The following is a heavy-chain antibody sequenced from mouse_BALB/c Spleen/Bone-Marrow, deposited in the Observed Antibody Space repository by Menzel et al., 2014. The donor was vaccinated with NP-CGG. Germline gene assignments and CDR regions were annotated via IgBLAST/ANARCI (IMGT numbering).Heavy chain of an antibody. Sequence: VQLHQSGPELVKPGASVKISCKASGYTFTDYYINWVKQKPGQGLEWIGWIYPGSGNTKYNGKFKGKATLTVDTSSSTAYRQLSSLTSEDTAVYFCARGVYYGNYFDCWGQGTPLTGSS. D-gene: IGHD2-1*01. J-gene: IGHJ2*01. CDR1: GYTFTDYY. CDR3: ARGVYYGNYFDC. CDR2: IYPGSGNT. V-gene: IGHV1-84*02.